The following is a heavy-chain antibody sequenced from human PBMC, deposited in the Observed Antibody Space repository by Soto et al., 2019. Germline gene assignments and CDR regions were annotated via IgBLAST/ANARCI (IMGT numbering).Heavy chain of an antibody. V-gene: IGHV3-9*01. CDR3: AKDNDLDRDGPFDY. J-gene: IGHJ4*02. CDR2: ISWNSGDI. D-gene: IGHD2-2*03. CDR1: GFSFDDYG. Sequence: EVQLVESGGGSVQPGRSLRLSCAASGFSFDDYGMHWVRQGPGKGLGRVSGISWNSGDIYYADSVKGRFTISRDNAKRSLYLQMNSLRTEDTALYYCAKDNDLDRDGPFDYWGQGILVTVSS.